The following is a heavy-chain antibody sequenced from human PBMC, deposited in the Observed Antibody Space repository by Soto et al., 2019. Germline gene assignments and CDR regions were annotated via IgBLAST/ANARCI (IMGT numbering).Heavy chain of an antibody. V-gene: IGHV4-31*03. J-gene: IGHJ4*02. Sequence: QVQLQESGPGLVKPSQTLSLTCTVSGGSISSGGYYWSWIRQHPGKGLEWIGYIYYSGSTYYNPSLKSRVTRAVDTSKNQFSLKLSAGTAADTAVYYGARAGWSGQGDYWGQGTLVTVSS. CDR2: IYYSGST. D-gene: IGHD3-3*01. CDR3: ARAGWSGQGDY. CDR1: GGSISSGGYY.